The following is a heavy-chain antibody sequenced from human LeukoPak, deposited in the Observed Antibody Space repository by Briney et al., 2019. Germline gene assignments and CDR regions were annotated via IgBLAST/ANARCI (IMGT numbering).Heavy chain of an antibody. CDR2: IIPIFGTA. Sequence: GASVKVSCKASGGTFSNYTISWVRQAPGQGLEWMGEIIPIFGTANYAQKFQGRVTITADESTSTAYMELSSLSSEDTAVYYCARDRGYSYAKKSSEYYYMDVWGKGTTVTISS. J-gene: IGHJ6*03. D-gene: IGHD5-18*01. CDR1: GGTFSNYT. CDR3: ARDRGYSYAKKSSEYYYMDV. V-gene: IGHV1-69*13.